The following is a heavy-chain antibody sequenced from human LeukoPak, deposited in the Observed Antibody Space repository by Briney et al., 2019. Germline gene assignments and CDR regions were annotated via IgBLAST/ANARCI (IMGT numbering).Heavy chain of an antibody. J-gene: IGHJ5*02. CDR1: GFTFSRYE. CDR3: ARAPLVLQYRWWFDP. CDR2: ISGSGDTM. V-gene: IGHV3-48*03. Sequence: GGSLTLSCAASGFTFSRYEMIWVRQAPGKGLEWISYISGSGDTMYYADSVKGRFTISRDNAKNSLYLQMNSLRAEDTAVYHCARAPLVLQYRWWFDPWGQGTLVIVSS. D-gene: IGHD5-24*01.